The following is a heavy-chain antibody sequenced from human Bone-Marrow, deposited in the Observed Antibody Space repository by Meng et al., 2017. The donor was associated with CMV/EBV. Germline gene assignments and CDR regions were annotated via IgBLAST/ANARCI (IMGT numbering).Heavy chain of an antibody. CDR3: AKESQYSGSPVDY. CDR2: IRSKANSYAT. J-gene: IGHJ4*02. D-gene: IGHD1-26*01. Sequence: GESLKISCAASGFTFSGSAMHWVRQASGKGLEWVGRIRSKANSYATAYAASVKGRFTISRDDSKNTAYLQMNSLKTEDTAVYYCAKESQYSGSPVDYWGQGTLVTVSS. V-gene: IGHV3-73*01. CDR1: GFTFSGSA.